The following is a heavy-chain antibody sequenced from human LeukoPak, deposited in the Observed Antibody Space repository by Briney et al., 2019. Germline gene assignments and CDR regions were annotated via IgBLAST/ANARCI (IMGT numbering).Heavy chain of an antibody. D-gene: IGHD2-2*01. CDR3: VSFYETY. CDR2: INGDGSWT. CDR1: GNYW. Sequence: GGSLRLSCAASGNYWMHWVRQAPGKGLVWVSHINGDGSWTTYADSVKGRFTISRDNAKNTVYLQMNNLRAEDTAVYYCVSFYETYWGRGTLVTVSS. J-gene: IGHJ4*02. V-gene: IGHV3-74*01.